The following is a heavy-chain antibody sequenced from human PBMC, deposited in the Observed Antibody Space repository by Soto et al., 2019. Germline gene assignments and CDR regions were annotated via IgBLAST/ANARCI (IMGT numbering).Heavy chain of an antibody. J-gene: IGHJ3*02. CDR1: GGSISSSNW. CDR2: IYHSGRT. V-gene: IGHV4-4*02. D-gene: IGHD2-2*01. CDR3: ARRGVDIVVVPAASKNDAFDI. Sequence: QVQLQESGPGLVKPSGTLSLTCAVSGGSISSSNWWSWVRQPPGKGLEWIGEIYHSGRTNYNPSLKSRVTLSVDKSKNQFSLKLSSVTAADTAVYYCARRGVDIVVVPAASKNDAFDIWGQGTMVTVSS.